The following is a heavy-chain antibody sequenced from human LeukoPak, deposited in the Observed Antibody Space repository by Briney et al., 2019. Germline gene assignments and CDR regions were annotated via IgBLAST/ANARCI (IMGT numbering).Heavy chain of an antibody. CDR1: GFTVSSNY. J-gene: IGHJ5*02. Sequence: PGGSLRLSCAASGFTVSSNYMSWVRQAPGKGLEWVSVIYSGGSTYYADSVKGRFTISRDNSKNTLYLQMNSLRAEDTAVYYCARSYGGNLNWFDPWGQGTLVTVSS. V-gene: IGHV3-53*01. D-gene: IGHD4/OR15-4a*01. CDR3: ARSYGGNLNWFDP. CDR2: IYSGGST.